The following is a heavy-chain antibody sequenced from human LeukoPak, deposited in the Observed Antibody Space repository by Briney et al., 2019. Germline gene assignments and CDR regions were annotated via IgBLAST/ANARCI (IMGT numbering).Heavy chain of an antibody. D-gene: IGHD3-16*01. Sequence: SETLSLTCTVSGGSISTSSYYWGWIRQPPGKGLEWIGNIYYSGSSYYNPSLKSRVTISVDTSKNQFSLKLSSVTAADTAVYYCARGGLDAFDIWGQGTMVTVSS. CDR2: IYYSGSS. CDR1: GGSISTSSYY. CDR3: ARGGLDAFDI. J-gene: IGHJ3*02. V-gene: IGHV4-39*07.